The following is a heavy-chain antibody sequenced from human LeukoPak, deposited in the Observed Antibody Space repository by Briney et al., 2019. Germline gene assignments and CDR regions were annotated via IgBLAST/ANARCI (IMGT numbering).Heavy chain of an antibody. Sequence: GGSLRLSCAASGFTVSSNYMSWVRQVPGKGLEWVSVIYSGGSTYYADSVEGRFTISRDNSKNTLYLQMNSLRAEDTAVYYCARDTRRIQLSSFDPWGQGTLVTVSS. CDR3: ARDTRRIQLSSFDP. CDR2: IYSGGST. D-gene: IGHD5-18*01. J-gene: IGHJ5*02. V-gene: IGHV3-66*02. CDR1: GFTVSSNY.